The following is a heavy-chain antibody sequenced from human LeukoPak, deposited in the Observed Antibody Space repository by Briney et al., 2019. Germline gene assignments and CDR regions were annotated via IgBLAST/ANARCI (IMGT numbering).Heavy chain of an antibody. V-gene: IGHV3-23*01. Sequence: GGSLRLSCAASGFTFSSSAMSWVRQAPGKGLEWVSSISGSGGITYYADSVKGRFTISRDNSKNTLYLQMNSLRAEDTAVYYCAKGGLRYFDWLSSEWGQGTLVTVSS. J-gene: IGHJ4*02. CDR3: AKGGLRYFDWLSSE. CDR2: ISGSGGIT. CDR1: GFTFSSSA. D-gene: IGHD3-9*01.